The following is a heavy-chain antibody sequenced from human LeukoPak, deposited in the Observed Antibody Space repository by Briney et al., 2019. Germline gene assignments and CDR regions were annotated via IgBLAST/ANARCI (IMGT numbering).Heavy chain of an antibody. Sequence: GGSLRLSCAASGFTVSSNYMSWVRQAPGKGLEWVSVIYSGGSTYYADSVKGRFTISRDNSKNTLYLQMNSLRAEDTAVYYCAARGGPTKYHFDYWGQGTLVTVSS. V-gene: IGHV3-53*01. J-gene: IGHJ4*02. CDR1: GFTVSSNY. CDR2: IYSGGST. D-gene: IGHD2-2*02. CDR3: AARGGPTKYHFDY.